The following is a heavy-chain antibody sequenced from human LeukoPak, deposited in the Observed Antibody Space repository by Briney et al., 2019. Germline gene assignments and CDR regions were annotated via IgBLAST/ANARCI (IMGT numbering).Heavy chain of an antibody. J-gene: IGHJ4*02. CDR1: GFTFSSYS. D-gene: IGHD1-26*01. CDR2: ISSSSYI. CDR3: VANSGSYQVFDY. Sequence: GGSLRLSCAASGFTFSSYSMNWVRQAPGKGLEWVSSISSSSYIYYADSVKGRFTISRDNARNSLFLQMNSLRAEDTAVYYCVANSGSYQVFDYWGQGTLVTVSS. V-gene: IGHV3-21*01.